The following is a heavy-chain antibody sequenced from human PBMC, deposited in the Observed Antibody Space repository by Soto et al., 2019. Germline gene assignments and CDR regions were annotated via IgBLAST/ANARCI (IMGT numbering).Heavy chain of an antibody. CDR2: IYYSGST. J-gene: IGHJ6*02. Sequence: SETLSLTCTVSGGSISSYYWSWIRQPPGKGLGWIGYIYYSGSTNYNPSLKSRVTISVDTSKNQFSLKLSSVTAADTAVYYCARDGLAAAGKGGPLVGYYYYGMDVWGQGTTVTVSS. V-gene: IGHV4-59*01. CDR1: GGSISSYY. CDR3: ARDGLAAAGKGGPLVGYYYYGMDV. D-gene: IGHD6-13*01.